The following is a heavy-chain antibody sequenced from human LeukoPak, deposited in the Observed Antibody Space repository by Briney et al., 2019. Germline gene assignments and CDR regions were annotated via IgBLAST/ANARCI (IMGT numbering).Heavy chain of an antibody. CDR2: ISNSDGST. Sequence: GGSLRLSCAASGFTFSSYAMNWVRQAPGKGLEWVSSISNSDGSTDYADFVKGRFTISRDNSKNTLHLQMNSLRAEDTAVYYCAKSLGVGGYTRYKGFDQWGQGTLVTVSS. D-gene: IGHD5-24*01. J-gene: IGHJ4*02. CDR3: AKSLGVGGYTRYKGFDQ. V-gene: IGHV3-23*01. CDR1: GFTFSSYA.